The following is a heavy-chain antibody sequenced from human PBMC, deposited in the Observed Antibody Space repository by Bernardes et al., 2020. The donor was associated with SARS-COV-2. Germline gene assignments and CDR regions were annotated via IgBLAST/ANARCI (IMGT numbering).Heavy chain of an antibody. CDR3: ARPRSGSYNYYFDY. D-gene: IGHD1-26*01. V-gene: IGHV3-30-3*01. J-gene: IGHJ4*02. Sequence: GGSLRLSCAASGFTFSSYAMHWVRQAPGKGLEWVAVISYDGSNKYYADSVKGRFTISRDNSKNTLYLQMNSLRAEDTAVYYCARPRSGSYNYYFDYWGQGTLVTVSS. CDR2: ISYDGSNK. CDR1: GFTFSSYA.